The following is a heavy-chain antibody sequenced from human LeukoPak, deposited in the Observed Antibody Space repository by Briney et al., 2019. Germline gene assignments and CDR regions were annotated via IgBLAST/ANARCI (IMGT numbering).Heavy chain of an antibody. Sequence: ASVKVSCKASGYTFTGYYMHWVRQAPGQGLEWMGWINPSSGGTNYAQKFQGRVTMTRDASISTAYMELSRLRSDDTAVYYCARGITIFGVVISYWGQGTLVTVSS. CDR3: ARGITIFGVVISY. CDR2: INPSSGGT. V-gene: IGHV1-2*02. J-gene: IGHJ4*02. CDR1: GYTFTGYY. D-gene: IGHD3-3*01.